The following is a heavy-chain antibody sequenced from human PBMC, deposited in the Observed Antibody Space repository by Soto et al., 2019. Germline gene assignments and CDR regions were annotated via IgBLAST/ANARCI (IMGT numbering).Heavy chain of an antibody. V-gene: IGHV1-69*06. D-gene: IGHD3-10*01. CDR2: IIPMIGTA. CDR1: GGSFRSSA. CDR3: ASGEVRGGGDV. Sequence: QVQLVQSGTEMKKPGSSVKVSCKASGGSFRSSAISWVRQAPGQGLEWMGGIIPMIGTANYAQKFQGRVTITADKTTRTVYVELSSLRYEDTAMYYCASGEVRGGGDVWGQGTTISVS. J-gene: IGHJ6*02.